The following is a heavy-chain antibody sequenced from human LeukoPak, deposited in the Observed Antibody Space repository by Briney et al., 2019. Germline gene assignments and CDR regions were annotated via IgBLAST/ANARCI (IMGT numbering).Heavy chain of an antibody. Sequence: STNYNPSLKSRVTISVDTSKNQFSLKLSSVTAADTAVYYCARAPLDCSGGSCYSGYFDYWGQGT. J-gene: IGHJ4*02. CDR3: ARAPLDCSGGSCYSGYFDY. D-gene: IGHD2-15*01. CDR2: ST. V-gene: IGHV4-59*01.